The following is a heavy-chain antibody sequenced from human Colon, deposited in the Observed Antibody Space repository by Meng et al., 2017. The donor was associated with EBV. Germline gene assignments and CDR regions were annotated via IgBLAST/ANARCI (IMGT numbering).Heavy chain of an antibody. D-gene: IGHD3-10*01. CDR2: IDHRGNT. Sequence: VQLQQGGAVLWKPSEPLSRSCAVYGGAFRDYYWTWIRHPPGKGLEWIGEIDHRGNTKYNPSLKSRVTISLDTSKKQFSLKVSSVTAADSAVYYCARRGPSGNFSPWSQGALVTVSS. CDR1: GGAFRDYY. V-gene: IGHV4-34*01. J-gene: IGHJ5*02. CDR3: ARRGPSGNFSP.